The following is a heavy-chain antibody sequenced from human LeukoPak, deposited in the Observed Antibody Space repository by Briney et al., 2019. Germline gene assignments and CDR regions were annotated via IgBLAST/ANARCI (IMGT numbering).Heavy chain of an antibody. V-gene: IGHV1-69*13. CDR3: ARDSGGTYYYDSSGNAFDI. J-gene: IGHJ3*02. CDR1: GGTFSSYA. Sequence: GASVKVSCKASGGTFSSYAISWVRQAPGQGLEWMGGIIPIFGTANYAQKFQGRVTITADESTSTAYMELSRLRSEDTAVYYCARDSGGTYYYDSSGNAFDIWGQGTMVTVSS. D-gene: IGHD3-22*01. CDR2: IIPIFGTA.